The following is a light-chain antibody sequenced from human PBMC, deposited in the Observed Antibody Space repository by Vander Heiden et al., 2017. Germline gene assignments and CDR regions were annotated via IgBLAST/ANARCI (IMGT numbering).Light chain of an antibody. CDR1: QSVSSN. CDR3: RLRTGWPLT. J-gene: IGKJ4*01. V-gene: IGKV3-11*01. Sequence: EIVLTQSPAPLSLSPGERASPSCRPSQSVSSNLAWYHQKPGQAPRPLIYDASPRAAGIPGRFTGSVCETDFTLTVSSLVPAVFAITVSRLRTGWPLTFGGGTRV. CDR2: DAS.